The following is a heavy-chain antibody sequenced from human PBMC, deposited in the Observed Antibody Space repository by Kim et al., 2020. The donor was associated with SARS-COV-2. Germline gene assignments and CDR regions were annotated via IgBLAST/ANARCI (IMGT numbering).Heavy chain of an antibody. Sequence: DAVKGRFTISRDNSKNTLYLQMNSLRAEDTAVYYCAKDRKRIAVAEVFDYWGQGTLVTVSS. CDR3: AKDRKRIAVAEVFDY. V-gene: IGHV3-23*01. J-gene: IGHJ4*02. D-gene: IGHD6-19*01.